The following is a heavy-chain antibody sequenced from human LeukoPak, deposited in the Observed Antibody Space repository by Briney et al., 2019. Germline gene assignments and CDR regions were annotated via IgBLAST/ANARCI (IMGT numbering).Heavy chain of an antibody. Sequence: SETLSLTCNVSGDSISSYYWSWIRQPPGKGLDWIGYIYYSGSTNYNPSLESRVTISVDTSKNQFSLKLSSVTAADTAVYYCARGGLRGYSYGQRFDFWGRGILVTVSS. D-gene: IGHD5-18*01. CDR2: IYYSGST. J-gene: IGHJ4*02. CDR1: GDSISSYY. V-gene: IGHV4-59*01. CDR3: ARGGLRGYSYGQRFDF.